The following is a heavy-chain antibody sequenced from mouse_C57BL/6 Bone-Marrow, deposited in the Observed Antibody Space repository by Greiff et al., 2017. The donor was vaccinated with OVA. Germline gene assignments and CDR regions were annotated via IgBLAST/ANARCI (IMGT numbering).Heavy chain of an antibody. CDR3: ARNGPPDPYWYFDV. CDR2: IWRGGST. CDR1: GFSLTSYG. Sequence: VQLQQSGPGLVQPSQSLSITCTVSGFSLTSYGVHWVRQSPGKGLEWLGVIWRGGSTDYNAAFISILSISKDNSKSQVFFKMNSLQADDTAIYYWARNGPPDPYWYFDVWGTGTTVTVSS. J-gene: IGHJ1*03. V-gene: IGHV2-2*01.